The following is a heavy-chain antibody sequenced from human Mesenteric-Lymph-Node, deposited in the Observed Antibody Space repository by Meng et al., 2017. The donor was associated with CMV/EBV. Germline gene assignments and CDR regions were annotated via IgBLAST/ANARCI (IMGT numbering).Heavy chain of an antibody. CDR2: LYSDGST. CDR3: ARGLVWDFGSGSPPRCFFDY. Sequence: GGSLRLSCAASGLTISTNYMNWVRQVPGKGLEWVSLLYSDGSTYYADSVKGRFTISRDNSKNTLFLQMKSLRAEDTAVYYCARGLVWDFGSGSPPRCFFDYCGQGTLVTVSS. V-gene: IGHV3-53*01. D-gene: IGHD3-10*01. J-gene: IGHJ4*02. CDR1: GLTISTNY.